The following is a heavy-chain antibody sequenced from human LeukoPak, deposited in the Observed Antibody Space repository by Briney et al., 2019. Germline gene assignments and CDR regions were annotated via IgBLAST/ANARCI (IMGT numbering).Heavy chain of an antibody. Sequence: SVKVSCKASGGTFSSYAISWVRQAPGQGLEWMGGIIPIFGTANYAQKFQGRVTITADESTSTAYMELSSLRSEDTAVYYCAREYSSSSRGGYYYYYYGMDVWGQGTTATVSS. CDR2: IIPIFGTA. CDR1: GGTFSSYA. V-gene: IGHV1-69*13. D-gene: IGHD6-6*01. J-gene: IGHJ6*02. CDR3: AREYSSSSRGGYYYYYYGMDV.